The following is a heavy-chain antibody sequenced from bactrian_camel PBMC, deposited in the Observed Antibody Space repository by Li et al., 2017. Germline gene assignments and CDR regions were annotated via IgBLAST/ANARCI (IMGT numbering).Heavy chain of an antibody. CDR2: IGRISGST. Sequence: HVQLVESGGASVQTGGSLRLSCVASAEDYNTVCMAWFRQAPGKEREGVAAIGRISGSTYYAGPVKGRFTISHNGKDTRSLPETEEYTIYLEMTNLKPEDTATYYCGAGVMTGGLCYNFDFATWNQGTQVTVS. D-gene: IGHD3*01. V-gene: IGHV3S58*01. CDR1: AEDYNTVC. J-gene: IGHJ4*01.